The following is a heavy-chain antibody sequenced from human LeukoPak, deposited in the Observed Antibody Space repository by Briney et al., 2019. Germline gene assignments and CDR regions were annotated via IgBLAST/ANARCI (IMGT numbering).Heavy chain of an antibody. V-gene: IGHV3-30-3*01. CDR2: ISYHGIDK. CDR3: ARAGEDVVLGPAPVGGSPYNWFDP. D-gene: IGHD2-2*01. Sequence: GGSLRLSCAASGFTFSHYAMHWVRQAPGKGLEWVAVISYHGIDKYYADSVKGRFTISRDNSKNALYLQMNSLRPEDTAVYYCARAGEDVVLGPAPVGGSPYNWFDPWGQGTLVTVSS. J-gene: IGHJ5*02. CDR1: GFTFSHYA.